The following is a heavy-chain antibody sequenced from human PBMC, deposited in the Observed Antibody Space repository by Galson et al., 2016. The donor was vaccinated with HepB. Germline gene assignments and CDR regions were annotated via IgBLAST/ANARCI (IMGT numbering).Heavy chain of an antibody. Sequence: SETPSLTCAVSGGSISSSNWWSWVRQPPGKGLEWIGEIYRGGSTSYNPSLKSRVTISVDKPKNQFSLKLSSVTAADTAVYYCARGGDYDSSGRFDYWGQGTLVTVSS. CDR2: IYRGGST. D-gene: IGHD3-22*01. J-gene: IGHJ4*02. CDR3: ARGGDYDSSGRFDY. CDR1: GGSISSSNW. V-gene: IGHV4-4*02.